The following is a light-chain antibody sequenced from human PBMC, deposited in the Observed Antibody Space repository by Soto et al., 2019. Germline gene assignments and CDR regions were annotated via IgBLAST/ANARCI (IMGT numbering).Light chain of an antibody. J-gene: IGKJ2*01. CDR2: DAS. V-gene: IGKV1-12*01. CDR3: QQANSFPPT. CDR1: QGISSR. Sequence: DIQMTQSPSSVSASVGDRVTITCRASQGISSRLAWYQQRPGRAPKFLMYDASTLPGAAPSRFSGGGSGTEFTLTISSLQPDDFATYYCQQANSFPPTFGQGTKLEIK.